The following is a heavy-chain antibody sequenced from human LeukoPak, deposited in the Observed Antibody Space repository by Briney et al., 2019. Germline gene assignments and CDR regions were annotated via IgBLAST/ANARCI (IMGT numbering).Heavy chain of an antibody. CDR2: IKPDGSKT. CDR3: ATSWTR. D-gene: IGHD1-1*01. Sequence: PGGSLRLSCAASGFTFSSYSMNWVRQAPGKGLEWVAGIKPDGSKTYYVDSVKGRFTISRDNAKNSLYLQMNSLRPEDTAVYYCATSWTRWGQGTLVTVSS. V-gene: IGHV3-7*01. CDR1: GFTFSSYS. J-gene: IGHJ4*02.